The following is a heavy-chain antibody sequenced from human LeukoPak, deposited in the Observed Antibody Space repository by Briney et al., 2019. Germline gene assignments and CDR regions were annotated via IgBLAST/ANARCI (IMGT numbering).Heavy chain of an antibody. V-gene: IGHV4-34*01. CDR1: GGSFSGYY. Sequence: SETLSLTCAVYGGSFSGYYWSWIRQPPGKGLEWFGEINHSGSTNYNPSLKSRVTISVDTSKNQFSLKLSSVTAADTAVYYCARLDVKYSSSWPSLDYWGQGTLVTVSS. D-gene: IGHD6-13*01. CDR2: INHSGST. J-gene: IGHJ4*02. CDR3: ARLDVKYSSSWPSLDY.